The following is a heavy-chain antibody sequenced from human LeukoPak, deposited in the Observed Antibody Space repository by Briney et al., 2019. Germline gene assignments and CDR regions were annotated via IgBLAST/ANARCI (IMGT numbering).Heavy chain of an antibody. V-gene: IGHV3-48*03. CDR3: ARAMTS. D-gene: IGHD4-11*01. CDR2: ISSSDTII. J-gene: IGHJ4*02. CDR1: GFTFSSYE. Sequence: GGSLRLSCTASGFTFSSYEMNWVRQAPGKGLEWVSHISSSDTIIYYADYVKGRFTISRENAKNSLYLQMNSLRAEDTAVYYCARAMTSWGQGTLVTVSS.